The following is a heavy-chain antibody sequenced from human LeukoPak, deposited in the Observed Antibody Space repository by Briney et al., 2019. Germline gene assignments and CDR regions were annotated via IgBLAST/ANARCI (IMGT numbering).Heavy chain of an antibody. V-gene: IGHV4-38-2*02. J-gene: IGHJ4*02. CDR2: IYHSGST. D-gene: IGHD3-10*01. CDR1: GYSISSGYY. Sequence: SETLSLTCTVSGYSISSGYYWGWIRQPPGKGLEWIGSIYHSGSTYYNPSLKSRVTISVDTSKNQFSLKLSSVTATDTAVYYCARGSMVRGFHFDYWGQGTLVTVSS. CDR3: ARGSMVRGFHFDY.